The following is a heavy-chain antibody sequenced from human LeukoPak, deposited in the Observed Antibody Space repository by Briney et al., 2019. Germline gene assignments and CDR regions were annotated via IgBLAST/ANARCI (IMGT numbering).Heavy chain of an antibody. D-gene: IGHD3-22*01. CDR2: INPDGGGT. CDR3: ASLYYYDSSGYYH. J-gene: IGHJ5*02. Sequence: GASVKVSCKTSGYTFTGYYIHWVRQAPGQGLEWMGWINPDGGGTNYAQKFQGRVTMTRDTSISTAYMELSSLRSEDTAVYYCASLYYYDSSGYYHWGQGTLVTVSS. CDR1: GYTFTGYY. V-gene: IGHV1-2*02.